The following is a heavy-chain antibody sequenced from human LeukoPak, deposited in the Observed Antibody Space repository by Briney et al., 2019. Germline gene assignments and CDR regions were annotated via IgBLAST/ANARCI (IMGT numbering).Heavy chain of an antibody. CDR3: VRNSSSAANGFDI. J-gene: IGHJ3*02. CDR1: GYTFINYG. Sequence: ASVKVSCQAPGYTFINYGLTWVRQAPGQGLEWMGWISAHNGDTNYAQKFQGRVTMTTDTSTTTAYMELGSLRSDDTAVYYCVRNSSSAANGFDIWGQGTMVTVSS. V-gene: IGHV1-18*01. D-gene: IGHD2/OR15-2a*01. CDR2: ISAHNGDT.